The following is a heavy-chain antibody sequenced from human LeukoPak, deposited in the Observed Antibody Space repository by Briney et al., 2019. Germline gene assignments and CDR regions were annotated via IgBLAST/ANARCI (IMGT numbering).Heavy chain of an antibody. CDR2: ISYDGSNK. CDR1: GFTFSSYA. Sequence: PGRSLRLSCAASGFTFSSYAMHWVRQAPGKGLEWVAVISYDGSNKFYADSMKGRFTISRDNSKNTLYLQMNSLRAEDTAVYYCARVDTVVTDAFDIWGQGTMVTVSS. V-gene: IGHV3-30-3*01. J-gene: IGHJ3*02. CDR3: ARVDTVVTDAFDI. D-gene: IGHD2-21*02.